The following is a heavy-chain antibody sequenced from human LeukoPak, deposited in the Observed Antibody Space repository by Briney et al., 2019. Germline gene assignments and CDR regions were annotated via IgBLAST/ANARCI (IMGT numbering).Heavy chain of an antibody. J-gene: IGHJ4*02. CDR1: GFTFSSYA. CDR2: ISGSGGST. V-gene: IGHV3-23*01. CDR3: ARLFRVVVPAANTHFDY. Sequence: GGSLRLSCAASGFTFSSYAMSWVRQAPGKGLEWVSGISGSGGSTYYADSVKGRFTISRDNSKNTLYLQMNSLRAEDTAVYYCARLFRVVVPAANTHFDYWGQGTLVTVSS. D-gene: IGHD2-2*01.